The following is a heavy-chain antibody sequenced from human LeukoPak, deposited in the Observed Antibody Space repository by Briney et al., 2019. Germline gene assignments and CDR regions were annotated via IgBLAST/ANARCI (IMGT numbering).Heavy chain of an antibody. CDR2: FDPEDGET. CDR1: GYTLTELS. CDR3: ATEVYYYDSSGYFFRSGFDP. Sequence: ASVKASCKVSGYTLTELSMHWVRQAPGKGLEWMGGFDPEDGETIYAQKFQGRVTMTEDTSTDTAYMELSSLRSEDTAVYYCATEVYYYDSSGYFFRSGFDPWGQGTLVTVSS. D-gene: IGHD3-22*01. V-gene: IGHV1-24*01. J-gene: IGHJ5*02.